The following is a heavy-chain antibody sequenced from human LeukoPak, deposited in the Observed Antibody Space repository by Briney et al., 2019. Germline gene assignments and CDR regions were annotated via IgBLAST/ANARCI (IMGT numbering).Heavy chain of an antibody. D-gene: IGHD3-10*01. CDR3: AKDRGSGSTELDY. CDR1: GFTFSSYG. Sequence: GGSLRLSCAASGFTFSSYGMHWVRQAPGKGLEWVAVISYDGSNKYYADSVKGRFTISRDNPKNTLYLQMNSLRAEDTAVYYCAKDRGSGSTELDYWGQGTLVTVSS. V-gene: IGHV3-30*18. J-gene: IGHJ4*02. CDR2: ISYDGSNK.